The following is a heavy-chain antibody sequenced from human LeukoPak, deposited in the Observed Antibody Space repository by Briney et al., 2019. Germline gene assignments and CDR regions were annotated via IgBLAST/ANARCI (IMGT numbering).Heavy chain of an antibody. V-gene: IGHV4-59*01. CDR2: IYHSGST. D-gene: IGHD6-6*01. J-gene: IGHJ4*02. CDR3: AREYSTSSEGDYFDY. CDR1: GDSMSNYY. Sequence: PSETLSLTCTVSGDSMSNYYWTWIRQPPGKELEWIGYIYHSGSTNYNPSLKSRVTISLDTSRNQFSLRLSSVTAADTAVYFCAREYSTSSEGDYFDYWGQGSLVTVSS.